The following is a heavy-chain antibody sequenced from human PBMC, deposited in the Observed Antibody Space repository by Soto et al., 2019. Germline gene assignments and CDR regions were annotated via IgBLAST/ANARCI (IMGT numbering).Heavy chain of an antibody. V-gene: IGHV3-30*18. Sequence: GGSLRLSCAASGFTFSSYGMHWVRQAPGKGLEWVAVISYDGSNKYYADSVKGRFTISRDNSKNTLYLQMNSLRAEDTAVYYCAKCITQLERTDAFDIWGQGTMVTVSS. CDR1: GFTFSSYG. D-gene: IGHD1-1*01. J-gene: IGHJ3*02. CDR3: AKCITQLERTDAFDI. CDR2: ISYDGSNK.